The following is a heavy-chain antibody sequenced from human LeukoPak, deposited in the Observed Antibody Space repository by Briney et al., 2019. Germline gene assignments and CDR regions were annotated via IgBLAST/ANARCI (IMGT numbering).Heavy chain of an antibody. V-gene: IGHV4-34*01. CDR3: ARRGEQWLVRRYFDY. D-gene: IGHD6-19*01. J-gene: IGHJ4*02. Sequence: SETLSLTCAVYGGSFSDYYWSWIRQPPGKGLEYIGEINHSGITNYNPSLMSRVTISVDTSKNQFSLKLSSVTAADTAVYYCARRGEQWLVRRYFDYWGQGTLVTVSS. CDR1: GGSFSDYY. CDR2: INHSGIT.